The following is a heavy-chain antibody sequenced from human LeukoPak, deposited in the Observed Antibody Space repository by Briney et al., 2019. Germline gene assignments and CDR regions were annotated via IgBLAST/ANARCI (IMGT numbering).Heavy chain of an antibody. V-gene: IGHV4-4*09. D-gene: IGHD7-27*01. Sequence: SETLSLTCTVSGGSISSYYWSWIRQPPGKGLEWIGYIYTSGSTNYNPSLKSRVTISVDTSKNQFSLKLSSVTAADTAVYYCARQDEGPGAFDYWGQGTPVTVSS. CDR3: ARQDEGPGAFDY. J-gene: IGHJ4*02. CDR1: GGSISSYY. CDR2: IYTSGST.